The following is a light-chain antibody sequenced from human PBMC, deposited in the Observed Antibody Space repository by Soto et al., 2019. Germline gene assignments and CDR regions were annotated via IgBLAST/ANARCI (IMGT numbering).Light chain of an antibody. CDR2: EVT. CDR1: SSDVGRYNF. CDR3: SSYTSNSPFYD. Sequence: HSVLTQPASVSGSPGQSITISCTGTSSDVGRYNFVSWYQQHPAKAPHLMIYEVTNRPAGISYRFSASKSGTTASLTIFGLQAEDEPDYYDSSYTSNSPFYDFGTRSKVTVL. J-gene: IGLJ1*01. V-gene: IGLV2-14*01.